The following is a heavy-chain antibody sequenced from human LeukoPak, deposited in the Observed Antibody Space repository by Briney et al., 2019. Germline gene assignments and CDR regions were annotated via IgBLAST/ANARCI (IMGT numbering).Heavy chain of an antibody. J-gene: IGHJ3*02. CDR2: ISSSSSYI. D-gene: IGHD3-10*01. CDR1: GFTFSSYS. V-gene: IGHV3-21*01. CDR3: ARGRGGFGEYAFDI. Sequence: GGSLRLSCAASGFTFSSYSMNWVRQAPGKGLEWVSSISSSSSYIYYADSVKGRFTISRDNAKNSLYLQMNSLRAEDTAVYYCARGRGGFGEYAFDIWGQGTMVTVSS.